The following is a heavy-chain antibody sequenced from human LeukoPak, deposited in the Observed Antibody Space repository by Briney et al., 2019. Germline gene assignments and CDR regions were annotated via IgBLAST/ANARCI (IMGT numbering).Heavy chain of an antibody. Sequence: SETLSLTCAVYGGSFSGYYWSWIRQPPGKGLEWIGEINHSGSTNYNPSLKSRVTISVDTSKNQFSLKLSSVTAADTAVYYCARDTAVADMDVWGKGTTVTISS. V-gene: IGHV4-34*01. CDR1: GGSFSGYY. CDR2: INHSGST. J-gene: IGHJ6*03. D-gene: IGHD6-19*01. CDR3: ARDTAVADMDV.